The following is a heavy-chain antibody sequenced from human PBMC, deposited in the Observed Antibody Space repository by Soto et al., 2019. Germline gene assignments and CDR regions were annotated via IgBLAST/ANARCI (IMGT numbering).Heavy chain of an antibody. Sequence: QVQLVESGGGVVQPGRSLRLSCAASGFTFSSYAMHWVRQAPGKGLEWVAVISYDGSNNYYADSVKGRFTISRDNSRNTLYLQMNSLRAEDTAVYYCARDLSMIVGLDPWGQGTLVTVSS. CDR1: GFTFSSYA. J-gene: IGHJ5*02. CDR2: ISYDGSNN. D-gene: IGHD3-22*01. CDR3: ARDLSMIVGLDP. V-gene: IGHV3-30-3*01.